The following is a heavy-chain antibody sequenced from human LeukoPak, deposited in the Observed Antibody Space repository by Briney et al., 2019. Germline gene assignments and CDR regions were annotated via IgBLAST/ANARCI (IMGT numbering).Heavy chain of an antibody. Sequence: PSETLSLTCTVSGGSMNNYFWTWIRQSPGKGLEWIGYIYYSGSANYNPSLKSRVTMSVDTSKNQFSLNLNSVTAADTAVYYCAGLIFPWHYFDYWGQGILVTVSS. V-gene: IGHV4-59*01. CDR1: GGSMNNYF. J-gene: IGHJ4*02. CDR2: IYYSGSA. CDR3: AGLIFPWHYFDY. D-gene: IGHD3-9*01.